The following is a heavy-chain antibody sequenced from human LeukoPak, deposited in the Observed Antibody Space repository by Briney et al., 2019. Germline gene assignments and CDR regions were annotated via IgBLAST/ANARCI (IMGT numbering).Heavy chain of an antibody. J-gene: IGHJ4*02. Sequence: PGGSLRLSCAASGFTFSSYWMSWVRQAPGKGLEWVANIKQDGSEKYYVDSVKGRFTISRDNAKNSLYLQMNSLRAEDTAVYCCAKLTGMGYYFDHWGQGTLVTVSS. CDR3: AKLTGMGYYFDH. V-gene: IGHV3-7*02. CDR1: GFTFSSYW. D-gene: IGHD3-10*01. CDR2: IKQDGSEK.